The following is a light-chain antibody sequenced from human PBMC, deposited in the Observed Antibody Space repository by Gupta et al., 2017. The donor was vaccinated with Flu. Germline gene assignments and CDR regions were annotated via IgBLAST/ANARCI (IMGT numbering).Light chain of an antibody. V-gene: IGLV2-11*01. CDR3: CSYAGSYTYV. CDR2: DVT. J-gene: IGLJ1*01. CDR1: SSDVGGYKY. Sequence: QSALTQPRSVSGSPGQSVTISCTGTSSDVGGYKYVSWFQQHPGKAPKLMIYDVTERPSGVPDRFSGSKSGNSASLTISGLQAEDEADYHCCSYAGSYTYVFGTGTKVTVL.